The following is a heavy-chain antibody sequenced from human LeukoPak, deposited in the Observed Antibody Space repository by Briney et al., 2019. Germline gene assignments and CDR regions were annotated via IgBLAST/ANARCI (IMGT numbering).Heavy chain of an antibody. CDR3: ARVSPFDY. CDR1: GFTVSSNY. J-gene: IGHJ4*02. V-gene: IGHV3-66*01. Sequence: PGGSLRLSCVASGFTVSSNYMSWVRQAPGKGLEWLSVFYSGGSTYYADSVNGRFTMSRDNSKNTLYLQMNGQRVEDTAVYYCARVSPFDYWDQGTQVTVSS. CDR2: FYSGGST.